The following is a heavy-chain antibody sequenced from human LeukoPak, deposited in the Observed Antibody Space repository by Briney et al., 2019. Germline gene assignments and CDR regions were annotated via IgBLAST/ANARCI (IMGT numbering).Heavy chain of an antibody. Sequence: GGSLRLSCAASGFTFSSYSMNWVRQAPGKGLEWVSYISSSSSTIYYADSVKGRFTISRDNAKNSLYLQMNSLRAEDTAVYYCARNMFSIAATGPPIDFWGQGTLVTVSS. J-gene: IGHJ4*02. V-gene: IGHV3-48*01. CDR2: ISSSSSTI. CDR3: ARNMFSIAATGPPIDF. CDR1: GFTFSSYS. D-gene: IGHD6-13*01.